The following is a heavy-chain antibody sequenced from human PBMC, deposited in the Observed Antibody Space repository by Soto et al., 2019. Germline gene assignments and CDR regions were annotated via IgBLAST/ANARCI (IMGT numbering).Heavy chain of an antibody. D-gene: IGHD5-12*01. CDR2: NSSSGNTI. CDR1: RFTFSDYY. V-gene: IGHV3-11*01. Sequence: PGGSLRLYCAPSRFTFSDYYMTWIRQAPGKGLDWVSSNSSSGNTIYYADSVKGRFTIPRDNAKNSLYLQMNSLRAEDTSVYYCARSHSAYDSPDYWGQGTLVTVSS. J-gene: IGHJ4*02. CDR3: ARSHSAYDSPDY.